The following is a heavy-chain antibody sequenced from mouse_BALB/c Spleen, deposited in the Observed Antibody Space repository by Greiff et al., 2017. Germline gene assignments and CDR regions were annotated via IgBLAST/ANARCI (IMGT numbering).Heavy chain of an antibody. CDR1: GFTFSSYG. D-gene: IGHD2-4*01. V-gene: IGHV5-6*01. CDR3: ARRYDYDIDY. Sequence: EVQVVESGGDLVKPGGSLKLSCAASGFTFSSYGMSWVRQTPDKRLEWVATISSGGSYTYYPDSVKGRFTISRDNAKNTLYLQMSSLKSEDTAMYYCARRYDYDIDYWGQGTTLTVSS. J-gene: IGHJ2*01. CDR2: ISSGGSYT.